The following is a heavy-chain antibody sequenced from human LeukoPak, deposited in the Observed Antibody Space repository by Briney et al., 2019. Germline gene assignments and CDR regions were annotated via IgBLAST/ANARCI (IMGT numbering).Heavy chain of an antibody. V-gene: IGHV3-23*01. CDR2: ISGRGSST. CDR1: GFTFNNYA. J-gene: IGHJ4*02. D-gene: IGHD3-22*01. CDR3: TRTRWTSGYYFDY. Sequence: GGSLRLSCAASGFTFNNYAMGWVRQAPGKGLEWVSPISGRGSSTYYTDSVKGRFTISRDNSKNTLFLQMNSLRVEDTAVYYCTRTRWTSGYYFDYWGQGTLVTVSS.